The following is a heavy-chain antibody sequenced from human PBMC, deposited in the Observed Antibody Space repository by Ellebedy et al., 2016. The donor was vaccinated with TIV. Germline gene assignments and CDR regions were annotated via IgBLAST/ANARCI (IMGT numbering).Heavy chain of an antibody. D-gene: IGHD3-9*01. J-gene: IGHJ5*02. Sequence: AASVKVSCKASGYTFTSYGISWVRQAPGQGLEWMGWISAYNGNTNYAQKLQGRVTMTTDTSTSTAYMELRSLRPDDTAVYYCARDITYYDILTGYLSNWFDPWGQGTLVTVSS. CDR1: GYTFTSYG. CDR2: ISAYNGNT. V-gene: IGHV1-18*01. CDR3: ARDITYYDILTGYLSNWFDP.